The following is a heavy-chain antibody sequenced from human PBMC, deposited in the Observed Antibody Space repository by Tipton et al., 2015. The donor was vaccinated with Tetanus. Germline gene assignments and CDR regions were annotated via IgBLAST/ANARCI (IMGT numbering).Heavy chain of an antibody. J-gene: IGHJ5*02. V-gene: IGHV4-30-4*01. Sequence: LRLSCTVSGDSLSNGDYYWSWIRQPPGKGLESIGYIYYSGSTYYNPSLKSRVTISVDTPKNQFSLRLSSVTAADTAVYYCARDQGGGRVVRLNWLDPWGQGTLVTVSS. CDR3: ARDQGGGRVVRLNWLDP. D-gene: IGHD6-6*01. CDR2: IYYSGST. CDR1: GDSLSNGDYY.